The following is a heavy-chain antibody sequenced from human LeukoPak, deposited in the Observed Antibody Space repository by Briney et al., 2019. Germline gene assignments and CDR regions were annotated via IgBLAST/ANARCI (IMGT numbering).Heavy chain of an antibody. V-gene: IGHV3-48*02. D-gene: IGHD4-17*01. J-gene: IGHJ4*02. CDR1: GFTFSSYS. CDR3: ARNYGDLDY. CDR2: ISTTGSTI. Sequence: GGSLRLSCAASGFTFSSYSMNWVRQAPGKGLEWVSYISTTGSTIYYADSVKGRCTISRDNAKNSLYLQMNSLRDEDTVVYYCARNYGDLDYWGQGTLVTVSS.